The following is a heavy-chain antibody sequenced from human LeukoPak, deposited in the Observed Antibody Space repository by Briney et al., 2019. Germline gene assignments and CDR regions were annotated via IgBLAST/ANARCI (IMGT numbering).Heavy chain of an antibody. J-gene: IGHJ4*02. CDR1: GGTFSSYA. CDR3: ARGVDSSGYHEFDY. D-gene: IGHD3-22*01. V-gene: IGHV1-69*13. Sequence: SVTVSCKASGGTFSSYAISWVRQAPGQGLEWMVGIIPIFGTANYAQKFQGRVTITADESTSTAYMELSSLRSEDTAVYYCARGVDSSGYHEFDYWGQGTLVTVSS. CDR2: IIPIFGTA.